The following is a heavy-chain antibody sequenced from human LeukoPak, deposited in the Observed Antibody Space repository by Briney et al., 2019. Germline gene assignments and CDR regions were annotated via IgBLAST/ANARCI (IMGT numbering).Heavy chain of an antibody. CDR1: GFTFDDYA. J-gene: IGHJ4*02. CDR3: AKACSGGSCYFDH. CDR2: ISWNSGSI. V-gene: IGHV3-9*03. Sequence: GGSLRLSCAASGFTFDDYAMHWVRQAPGKGLEWVSGISWNSGSIGYADSVKGRFTISRDNAKNSLYLQMNSLRAEDMALYYCAKACSGGSCYFDHWGQGTLVTVSS. D-gene: IGHD2-15*01.